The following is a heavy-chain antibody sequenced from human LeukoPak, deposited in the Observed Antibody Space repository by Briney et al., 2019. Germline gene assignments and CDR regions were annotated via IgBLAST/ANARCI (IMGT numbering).Heavy chain of an antibody. D-gene: IGHD1-1*01. CDR1: GFTFSSYS. CDR2: ISSSSSYI. CDR3: ARERGGTMYAPFYY. J-gene: IGHJ4*02. Sequence: PGGSLRLSCAASGFTFSSYSMNWVRQAPGKGLEWVSSISSSSSYIYYADSVKGRFTISRDNAKNSLYLQMNSLRAEDTAVYYCARERGGTMYAPFYYWGQGTLGTVSP. V-gene: IGHV3-21*01.